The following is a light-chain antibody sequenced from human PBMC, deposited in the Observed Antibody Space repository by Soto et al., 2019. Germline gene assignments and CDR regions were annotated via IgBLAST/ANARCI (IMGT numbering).Light chain of an antibody. CDR3: QQRRT. CDR2: DAS. J-gene: IGKJ4*01. CDR1: QSVSSY. V-gene: IGKV3-11*01. Sequence: EIVLTQSPATPSLSPGERATLSCRASQSVSSYLAWYQQKPGQAPRLLIYDASNRATGIPARFSGSGSGTDFTLTISSLGPEDFAVYYCQQRRTFGGGTKVEIK.